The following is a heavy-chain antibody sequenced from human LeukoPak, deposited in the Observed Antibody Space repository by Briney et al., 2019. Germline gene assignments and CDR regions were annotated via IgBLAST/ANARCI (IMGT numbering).Heavy chain of an antibody. V-gene: IGHV4-59*01. J-gene: IGHJ4*02. CDR2: IYYSGST. CDR1: GGSISSYY. CDR3: ARGNPVLLWFGDQTSLHFDY. Sequence: TSETLSLTCTVSGGSISSYYWSWIRQPPGKGLEWIGYIYYSGSTNYNPSLKSRVTISVDTSKNQFSLKLSSVTAADTAVYYCARGNPVLLWFGDQTSLHFDYWGQGTLVTVSS. D-gene: IGHD3-10*01.